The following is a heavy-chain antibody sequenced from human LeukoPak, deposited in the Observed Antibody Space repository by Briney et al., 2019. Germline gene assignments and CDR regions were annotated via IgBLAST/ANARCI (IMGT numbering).Heavy chain of an antibody. CDR3: ARRSAARDAFDI. D-gene: IGHD6-6*01. J-gene: IGHJ3*02. CDR1: GFTFSAYN. Sequence: GGSLRLSCAASGFTFSAYNMDWVRQAPGKGLEWVSYISSSSSIIYYTDSVKGRFTISRDNAKNSLYLQMNSLRAEDTAVYYCARRSAARDAFDIWGQGTMVTVSS. V-gene: IGHV3-48*01. CDR2: ISSSSSII.